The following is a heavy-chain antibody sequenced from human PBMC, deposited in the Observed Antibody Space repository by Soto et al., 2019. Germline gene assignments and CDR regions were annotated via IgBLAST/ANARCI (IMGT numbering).Heavy chain of an antibody. V-gene: IGHV4-34*01. CDR1: GGSFSGYY. Sequence: SETLSLTCAVYGGSFSGYYWSWIRQPPGKGLEWIGEINHSGSTNYNPSLKSRVTISVDTSKNQFSLKLSSVTATDTAVYYCARDGSSWRKFDYWGQGTLVTVSS. CDR2: INHSGST. J-gene: IGHJ4*02. D-gene: IGHD6-13*01. CDR3: ARDGSSWRKFDY.